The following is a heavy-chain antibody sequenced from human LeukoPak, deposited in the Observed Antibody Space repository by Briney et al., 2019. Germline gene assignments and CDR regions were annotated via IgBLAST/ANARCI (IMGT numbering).Heavy chain of an antibody. Sequence: GGSLRLSCAASGFTVSSDYMSWVRQAPGKGLEWVSVIYSGGSTYYADSVKGRFTISRDNSKNTLYLQMNSLRAEDTAVYYCARGEMATITGGFDYWGQGTLVTVSS. CDR2: IYSGGST. CDR3: ARGEMATITGGFDY. J-gene: IGHJ4*02. D-gene: IGHD5-24*01. V-gene: IGHV3-53*01. CDR1: GFTVSSDY.